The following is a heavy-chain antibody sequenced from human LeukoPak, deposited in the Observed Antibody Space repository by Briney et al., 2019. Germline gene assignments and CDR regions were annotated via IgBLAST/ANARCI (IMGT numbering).Heavy chain of an antibody. D-gene: IGHD6-13*01. V-gene: IGHV3-30*03. Sequence: GGSLRLSCAASGFTFSSYGMHWVRQAPGKGLEWVAVISYDGSNKYYADSVKGRFTISRDNSRNTLYLQMNSLRAEDTAVYYCEAAAGDDYWGQGTLVTVSS. CDR1: GFTFSSYG. J-gene: IGHJ4*02. CDR3: EAAAGDDY. CDR2: ISYDGSNK.